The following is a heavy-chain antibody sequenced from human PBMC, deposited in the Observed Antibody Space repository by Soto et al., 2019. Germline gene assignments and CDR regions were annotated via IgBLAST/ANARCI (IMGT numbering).Heavy chain of an antibody. J-gene: IGHJ6*03. V-gene: IGHV3-64*01. CDR3: ARRALPDFYYMDV. CDR2: ISSNGVGT. Sequence: EVQLAESGGGLAQPGGSLRLSCAASGFTLSGYAMDWVRQAPGKGLEYVSGISSNGVGTYYAKSVQGRFTISRDNSKNTVYLQMGSLRPEDMAVYYCARRALPDFYYMDVWGKGTTVTVSS. CDR1: GFTLSGYA.